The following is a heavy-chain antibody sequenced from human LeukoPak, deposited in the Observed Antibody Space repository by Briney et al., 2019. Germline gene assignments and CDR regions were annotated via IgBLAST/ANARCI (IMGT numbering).Heavy chain of an antibody. J-gene: IGHJ4*02. V-gene: IGHV1-3*03. D-gene: IGHD3-22*01. CDR1: GYSFTSYW. Sequence: GESLKISCKGSGYSFTSYWIGWVRQMPGKGLEWMGWINAGNGNTKYSQEFQGRVTITRDTSASTAYMELSSLRSEDMAVYYCAREHYYDSSGYPTLYYFDYWGQGTLVTVSS. CDR3: AREHYYDSSGYPTLYYFDY. CDR2: INAGNGNT.